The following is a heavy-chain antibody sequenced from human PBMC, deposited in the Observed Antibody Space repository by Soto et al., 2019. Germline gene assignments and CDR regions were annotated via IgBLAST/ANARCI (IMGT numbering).Heavy chain of an antibody. CDR2: IYYSGST. CDR3: ARHEGPDFLFDY. V-gene: IGHV4-59*08. D-gene: IGHD3-3*01. CDR1: GGSISSYY. J-gene: IGHJ4*02. Sequence: SETLSLTCTVSGGSISSYYWSWIRQPPGKGLEWIGYIYYSGSTNYNPSLKSRVTISVDTSKNQFSLKLSSVTAADTAVYYCARHEGPDFLFDYWGQGTLVTVSS.